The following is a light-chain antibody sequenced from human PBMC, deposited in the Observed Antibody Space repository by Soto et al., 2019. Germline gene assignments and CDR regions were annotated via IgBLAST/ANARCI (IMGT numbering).Light chain of an antibody. V-gene: IGKV3-11*01. CDR1: QSVSTY. CDR2: DAS. Sequence: EIVFTQSRPTLSLYPGEKATLSCRASQSVSTYLAWYQQRPGQAPRLLIYDASYRATDIPPRFSGSGSGTDFTLTISSLEPEDFAVYYCQQRRSWPPTITFGQGTRPAIK. CDR3: QQRRSWPPTIT. J-gene: IGKJ5*01.